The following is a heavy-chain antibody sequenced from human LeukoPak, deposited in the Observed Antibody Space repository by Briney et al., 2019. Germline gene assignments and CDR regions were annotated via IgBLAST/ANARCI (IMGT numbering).Heavy chain of an antibody. CDR2: IYYRGST. CDR1: GGSISSYY. D-gene: IGHD6-19*01. CDR3: ARGRTSIAVAGPGIYYYYGMDV. J-gene: IGHJ6*02. Sequence: SETLSLTCTVSGGSISSYYWGWIRQPPGKGLEGIGYIYYRGSTNYNPSLKSRVTISVDTSKNQFSMKLSSVPAADPAVYYCARGRTSIAVAGPGIYYYYGMDVWGQGTTVTVSS. V-gene: IGHV4-59*01.